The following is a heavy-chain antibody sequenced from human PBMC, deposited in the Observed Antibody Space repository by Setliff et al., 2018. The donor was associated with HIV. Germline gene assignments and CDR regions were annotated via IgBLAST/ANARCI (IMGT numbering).Heavy chain of an antibody. V-gene: IGHV4-39*07. D-gene: IGHD6-25*01. Sequence: TSETLSLTCTVSGGSINSTSYYWGWIRQPPGNGLEWIGSIYHTGSTKHNPSLKSRVTISLDTSKNQFSLKLTSVTAADTAVYYCARYSPRGYTLTGPYWGQGTLVTVSS. CDR2: IYHTGST. CDR1: GGSINSTSYY. J-gene: IGHJ4*02. CDR3: ARYSPRGYTLTGPY.